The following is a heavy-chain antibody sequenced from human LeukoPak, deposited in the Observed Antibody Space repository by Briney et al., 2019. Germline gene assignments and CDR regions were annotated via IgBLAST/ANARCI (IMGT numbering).Heavy chain of an antibody. V-gene: IGHV3-33*01. D-gene: IGHD6-6*01. CDR3: ARDLASASSSSSGDY. Sequence: PGRSLRLSCVASGFTFSSYGMHWVRQAPGKGLDWVAVIWYDGSNEYYADSVKGRFTISGDNSKNTLYLQMNSLRAEDTAVYYCARDLASASSSSSGDYWGQGTLVTVSS. J-gene: IGHJ4*02. CDR1: GFTFSSYG. CDR2: IWYDGSNE.